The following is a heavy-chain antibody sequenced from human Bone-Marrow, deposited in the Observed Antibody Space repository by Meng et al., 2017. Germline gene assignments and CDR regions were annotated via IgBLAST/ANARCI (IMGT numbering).Heavy chain of an antibody. Sequence: ESLKISCTVSGGSISSSSYYWGWIRQPPGKGLEWIGSIYYSGSTYYNPSLKSRVTISVDTSKNQFSLKLSSVTAADTAVYYCVRDRYSSGGGFGYWGQGTLVTVSS. D-gene: IGHD6-19*01. CDR1: GGSISSSSYY. J-gene: IGHJ4*02. CDR2: IYYSGST. V-gene: IGHV4-39*07. CDR3: VRDRYSSGGGFGY.